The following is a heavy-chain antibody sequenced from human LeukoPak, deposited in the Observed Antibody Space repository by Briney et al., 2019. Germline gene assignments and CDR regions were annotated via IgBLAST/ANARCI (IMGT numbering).Heavy chain of an antibody. V-gene: IGHV4-59*01. CDR2: IFYSGNT. CDR1: GGPISDFY. CDR3: ATELRYCGGDCYSGAFDI. D-gene: IGHD2-21*02. J-gene: IGHJ3*02. Sequence: SETLSLTCTVSGGPISDFYWSWIRQSPEKGLEWIGNIFYSGNTNYNPSLRSRVTISVDTSKKQFSLRLTSVTAADTAVYYCATELRYCGGDCYSGAFDIWGQGTMVTVSS.